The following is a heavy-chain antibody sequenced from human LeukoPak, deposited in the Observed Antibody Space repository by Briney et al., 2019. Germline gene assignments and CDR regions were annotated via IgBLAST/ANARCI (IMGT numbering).Heavy chain of an antibody. V-gene: IGHV3-23*01. Sequence: GGFLRLSCAASGFTFSSYAMSWVRQAPGKGLGWVSGISGAGGSTYYADSVKGRFTISRDNSKDTLYLQMNSLRAEDTAIYYCVKLRTGTATNFDYWGQGTLVTVSS. CDR1: GFTFSSYA. CDR2: ISGAGGST. J-gene: IGHJ4*02. D-gene: IGHD1-1*01. CDR3: VKLRTGTATNFDY.